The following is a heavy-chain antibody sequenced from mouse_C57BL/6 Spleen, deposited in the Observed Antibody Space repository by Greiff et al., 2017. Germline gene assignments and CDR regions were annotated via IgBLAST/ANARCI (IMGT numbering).Heavy chain of an antibody. V-gene: IGHV1-81*01. D-gene: IGHD3-1*01. Sequence: QVHVKQSGAELARPGASVKLSCKASGYTFTSYGISWVKQRTGQGLEWIGEIYPRSGNTYYNEKFKGKATLTADKSSSTAYMELRSLTSEDSAVYFCARGGYGEDYWGQGTTLTVSS. CDR2: IYPRSGNT. J-gene: IGHJ2*01. CDR1: GYTFTSYG. CDR3: ARGGYGEDY.